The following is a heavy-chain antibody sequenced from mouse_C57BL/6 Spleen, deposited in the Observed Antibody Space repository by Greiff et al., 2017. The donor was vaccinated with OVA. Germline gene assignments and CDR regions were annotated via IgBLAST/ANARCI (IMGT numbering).Heavy chain of an antibody. CDR3: ASARGGSSDVRAMDY. Sequence: QVQLQQPGAELVRPGSSVKLSCKASGYTFTSYWMHWVKQRPIQGLEWIGNIDPSDSETHYNQKFKDKATLTVDKSSSTAYMQLSSLTSGDSAVYNCASARGGSSDVRAMDYWGQGTSVTVSS. CDR2: IDPSDSET. V-gene: IGHV1-52*01. J-gene: IGHJ4*01. D-gene: IGHD1-1*01. CDR1: GYTFTSYW.